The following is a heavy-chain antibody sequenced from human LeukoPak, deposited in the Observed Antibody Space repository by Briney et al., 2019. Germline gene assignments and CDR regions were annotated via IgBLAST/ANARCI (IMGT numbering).Heavy chain of an antibody. Sequence: SQTLSLTCAVSGGSISSGGYSWSWIRQPPGKGLEWIGYIYHSGSTYYNPSLKSRVTISVDRSKNQFSLKLIYVTAADTAVYYCARGSGSSWPDNWFDPWGQGTLVTVSS. J-gene: IGHJ5*02. CDR1: GGSISSGGYS. D-gene: IGHD6-13*01. CDR2: IYHSGST. CDR3: ARGSGSSWPDNWFDP. V-gene: IGHV4-30-2*01.